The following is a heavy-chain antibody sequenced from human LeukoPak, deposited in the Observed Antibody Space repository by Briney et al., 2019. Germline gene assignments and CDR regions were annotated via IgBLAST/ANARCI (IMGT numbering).Heavy chain of an antibody. CDR1: GGSISSYY. V-gene: IGHV4-59*04. CDR3: ASQGGPVRYFDY. J-gene: IGHJ4*02. CDR2: IYYSGSS. Sequence: SETLSLTCTVSGGSISSYYWSWIRQPPGKGLEWIGYIYYSGSSYYNPSLKSRVTISVDTSKNQFSLKLSSVTAADTAVYYCASQGGPVRYFDYWGQGTLVTVSS. D-gene: IGHD1-26*01.